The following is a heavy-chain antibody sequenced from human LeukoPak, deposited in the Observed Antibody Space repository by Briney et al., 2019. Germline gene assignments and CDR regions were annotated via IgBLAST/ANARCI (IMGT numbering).Heavy chain of an antibody. CDR1: GFTISSYY. V-gene: IGHV4-59*01. CDR3: ARGARPGYCSSTSCYAGDAFDI. J-gene: IGHJ3*02. Sequence: AETLRLSCTASGFTISSYYRSWIRQPPGKGLEWISYIYYSGSTNYNASLKRRVTISVDTSKNQFSLKLSSVTAADTAVYYCARGARPGYCSSTSCYAGDAFDIWGEGTMVTVFS. D-gene: IGHD2-2*01. CDR2: IYYSGST.